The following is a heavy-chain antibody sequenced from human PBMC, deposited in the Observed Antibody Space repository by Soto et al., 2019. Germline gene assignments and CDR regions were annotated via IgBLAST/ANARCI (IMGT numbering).Heavy chain of an antibody. J-gene: IGHJ4*02. CDR1: GGSISSGDYY. Sequence: SETLSLTCTVSGGSISSGDYYWSWIRQPPGKGLEWIGYIYYSGSTYYNPSLKSRVTISVDTSKNQFSLKLTSVTAADTAVYYCARDSLGGYDLHYWGQGTLVTVSS. V-gene: IGHV4-30-4*02. CDR3: ARDSLGGYDLHY. D-gene: IGHD5-12*01. CDR2: IYYSGST.